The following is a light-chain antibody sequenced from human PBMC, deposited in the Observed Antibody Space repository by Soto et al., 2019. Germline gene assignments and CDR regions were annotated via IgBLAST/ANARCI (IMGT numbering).Light chain of an antibody. V-gene: IGKV1-5*03. CDR1: QRVDSW. CDR3: QQYKSDPLT. CDR2: NAS. J-gene: IGKJ4*01. Sequence: DMQMTQTPSTLSSSVGNRVTLTCRASQRVDSWLAWYQQKPGKAPNVLIYNASTLETAVPSRFSGSRSGTEFTLTISSLQPDDFATYYCQQYKSDPLTFGGGTKVDIK.